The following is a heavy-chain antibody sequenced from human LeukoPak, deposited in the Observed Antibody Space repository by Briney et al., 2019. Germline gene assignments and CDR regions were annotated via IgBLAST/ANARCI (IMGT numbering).Heavy chain of an antibody. J-gene: IGHJ4*02. CDR2: IRYDGSNK. V-gene: IGHV3-30*02. CDR1: GFTYSSYG. Sequence: GGSLRLSCAASGFTYSSYGMHWVRQAPGKGLEWVAFIRYDGSNKYYADSVKGRFTISRDNSKNTLYLQMNSLRAEDTAVYYCAKDSPPLIAALDYWGQGTLVTVSS. D-gene: IGHD6-6*01. CDR3: AKDSPPLIAALDY.